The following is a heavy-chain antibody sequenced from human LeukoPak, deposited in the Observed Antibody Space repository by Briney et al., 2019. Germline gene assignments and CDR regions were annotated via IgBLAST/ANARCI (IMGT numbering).Heavy chain of an antibody. CDR1: GFTVSNDY. J-gene: IGHJ2*01. CDR3: ASHRGDGAIRWYFDL. Sequence: GGSLRLSCAASGFTVSNDYMSWVRQAPGRGLEWVSVIYGAGDIHYAHSVKRRFIISRDKSNQKLFLPMNSLRVADTHVYYCASHRGDGAIRWYFDLWGRGTLVTVSS. CDR2: IYGAGDI. D-gene: IGHD2-21*01. V-gene: IGHV3-53*01.